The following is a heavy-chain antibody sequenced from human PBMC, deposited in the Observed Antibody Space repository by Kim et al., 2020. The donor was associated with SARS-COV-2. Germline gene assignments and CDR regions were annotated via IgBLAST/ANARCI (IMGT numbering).Heavy chain of an antibody. V-gene: IGHV4-34*01. CDR2: INSSVST. CDR1: GGSFSAYY. Sequence: SETLSLTCAVHGGSFSAYYWNWIRQSPGKGLEWIGEINSSVSTHYNPSLKSRVTISVDTSKNQFSLKLSSVTAADTAIYYCVRVLVLGASTFNSYYYGLDVWGQGTTVTVSS. J-gene: IGHJ6*02. CDR3: VRVLVLGASTFNSYYYGLDV. D-gene: IGHD1-26*01.